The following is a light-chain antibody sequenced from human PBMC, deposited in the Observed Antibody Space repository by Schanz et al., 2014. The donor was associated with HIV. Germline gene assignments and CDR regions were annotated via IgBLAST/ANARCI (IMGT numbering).Light chain of an antibody. CDR3: QQYFSTPFT. CDR1: QSVLYRSSNKNY. V-gene: IGKV4-1*01. Sequence: DIVMTQSPDSLAVSLGERATINCKSSQSVLYRSSNKNYLAWYQQKPGQPPKLLIYWASTRESGVPDRFSCNGSGTDFTLTISSLQAEDVAVYYCQQYFSTPFTFGPGTRVHIK. CDR2: WAS. J-gene: IGKJ3*01.